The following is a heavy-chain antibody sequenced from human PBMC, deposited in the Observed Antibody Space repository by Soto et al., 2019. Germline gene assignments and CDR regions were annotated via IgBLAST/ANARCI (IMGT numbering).Heavy chain of an antibody. D-gene: IGHD1-20*01. CDR1: GGSISSGGYY. CDR3: ARVVYQCETFDY. Sequence: QVQLQESGPGLVKPSQTLSLTCTVSGGSISSGGYYWSWIRQHPGKGLEWIGYIYYSGRTYYNPSLKSRVTISVNASKNQFSLKLSSVTAADTAVYCCARVVYQCETFDYWGQGTLVTVSS. J-gene: IGHJ4*02. CDR2: IYYSGRT. V-gene: IGHV4-31*03.